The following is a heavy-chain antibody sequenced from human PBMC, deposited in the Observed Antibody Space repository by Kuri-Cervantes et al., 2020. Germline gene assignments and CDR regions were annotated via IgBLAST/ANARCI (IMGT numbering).Heavy chain of an antibody. CDR1: GFTSSSYS. CDR2: ISRSSSNT. Sequence: GESLKISCAASGFTSSSYSMNWVRQAPGKGLEWVSSISRSSSNTYYADSVKGRFTISRDNAKNSLYLQMNSLRAEDTAVYYCARAYYDILTGSPYYFDYWGQGTLVTVSS. V-gene: IGHV3-21*01. CDR3: ARAYYDILTGSPYYFDY. D-gene: IGHD3-9*01. J-gene: IGHJ4*02.